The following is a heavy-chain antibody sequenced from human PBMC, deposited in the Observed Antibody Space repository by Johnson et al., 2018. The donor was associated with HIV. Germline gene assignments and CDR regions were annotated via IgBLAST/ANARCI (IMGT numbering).Heavy chain of an antibody. Sequence: VQLVESGGRVVRPGGSLRLSCVASGFTFDDYGMRWVRQAPGKGLEWVSGINWNGGRTGYADFVKGRFTISRDNSKNTLYLQMNSLRAEDTAVYYCAKTEDAFDIWGQGTMVTVSS. CDR1: GFTFDDYG. J-gene: IGHJ3*02. CDR2: INWNGGRT. CDR3: AKTEDAFDI. V-gene: IGHV3-20*04.